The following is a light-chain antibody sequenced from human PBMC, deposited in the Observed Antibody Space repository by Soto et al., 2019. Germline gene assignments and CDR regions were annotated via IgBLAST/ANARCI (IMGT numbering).Light chain of an antibody. Sequence: QAVVTQEPSFSVSPGGTVTLTCGSSSGSVSTSYYPSWYQQTPGQAPRTLIYSTNTRSSGVPDRFSGSILGNKAALTITGAQADDESDYYCVLYMGSGTRDWVFGGGTKLTVL. CDR1: SGSVSTSYY. CDR3: VLYMGSGTRDWV. V-gene: IGLV8-61*01. J-gene: IGLJ3*02. CDR2: STN.